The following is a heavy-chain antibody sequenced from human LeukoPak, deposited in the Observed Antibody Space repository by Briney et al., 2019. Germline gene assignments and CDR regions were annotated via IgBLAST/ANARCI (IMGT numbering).Heavy chain of an antibody. D-gene: IGHD3-10*01. CDR3: AKAMVRGADNTFDY. CDR1: GFTFSSYA. CDR2: ISGSGGST. J-gene: IGHJ4*02. Sequence: RPGGSLRLSCAASGFTFSSYAMSWVRQAPGKGLEWVSAISGSGGSTYYADSVKGRFTVSRDDSKNTLYLQMNSLRAEDRAVYYCAKAMVRGADNTFDYWGQGTLVTVSS. V-gene: IGHV3-23*01.